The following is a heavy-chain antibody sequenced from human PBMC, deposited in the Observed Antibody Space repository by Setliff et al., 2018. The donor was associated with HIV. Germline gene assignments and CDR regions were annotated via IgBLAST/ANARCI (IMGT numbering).Heavy chain of an antibody. CDR3: ARSKTFYDFWGGYYTHGAFKI. J-gene: IGHJ3*02. Sequence: PSETLSLTCTVSGGSFTSRGYYWGWIRQPPGKGLEWIGSIFYSGITYYNPSLKSRVTISVDTSKNQFSLNLTSVTAADTAVYYCARSKTFYDFWGGYYTHGAFKIWGLGTMVTVSS. CDR2: IFYSGIT. CDR1: GGSFTSRGYY. V-gene: IGHV4-39*01. D-gene: IGHD3-3*01.